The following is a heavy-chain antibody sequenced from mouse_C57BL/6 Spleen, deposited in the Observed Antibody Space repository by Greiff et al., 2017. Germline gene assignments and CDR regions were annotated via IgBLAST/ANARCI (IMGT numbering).Heavy chain of an antibody. CDR2: IHPNSGST. Sequence: QVQLQQPGAELVKPGASVKMSCKASGYTFTSYWMHWVKQRPGQGLEWIGMIHPNSGSTNYNEKFKSKATLTVDKSSSTAYMQLISLTSEDSAVYSWARSAGNLYYCDYWSQGTTLTVSS. CDR1: GYTFTSYW. CDR3: ARSAGNLYYCDY. D-gene: IGHD2-1*01. J-gene: IGHJ2*01. V-gene: IGHV1-64*01.